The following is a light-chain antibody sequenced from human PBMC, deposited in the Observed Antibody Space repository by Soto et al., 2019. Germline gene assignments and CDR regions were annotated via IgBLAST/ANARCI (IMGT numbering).Light chain of an antibody. CDR2: GAS. J-gene: IGKJ4*01. V-gene: IGKV3-20*01. CDR1: QSVRNNF. CDR3: QQYGSSPT. Sequence: EIVLTQSPGTLSLSPGERATLSCRASQSVRNNFLAWYQQKPGQAPRLLIYGASSRATGIPDRFGGSGSGTDFTLTNSGLEPEDLAVYYCQQYGSSPTFGGGTKVEIK.